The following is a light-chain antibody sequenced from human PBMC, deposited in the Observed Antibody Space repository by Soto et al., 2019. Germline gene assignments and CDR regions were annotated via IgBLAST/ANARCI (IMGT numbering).Light chain of an antibody. CDR1: QSVNRW. V-gene: IGKV1-5*01. CDR2: DAS. J-gene: IGKJ1*01. CDR3: QEYNSGWR. Sequence: DIQMTQSPSTLSASVGDRVTIACRASQSVNRWLAWYQKKPGKAPKLLIYDASNLQSGVPSRFSGSGSGTECTLSISSLQPDDFATYYCQEYNSGWRFGQGTKVEIK.